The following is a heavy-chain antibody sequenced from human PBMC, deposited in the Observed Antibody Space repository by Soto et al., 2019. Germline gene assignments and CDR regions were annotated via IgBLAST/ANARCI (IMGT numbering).Heavy chain of an antibody. CDR2: IGSSDSTT. CDR3: ARETPHCGGDCLDY. CDR1: GFTVSNHE. V-gene: IGHV3-48*03. Sequence: EVQLVESGGGLVQPGGSLRLSCTASGFTVSNHEVNWVRQAPGKGLEWLSYIGSSDSTTYYAESVKGRFTVSRDNAESSVHLQMNSLRAEDTAVYYCARETPHCGGDCLDYWGQGTLVTVSS. J-gene: IGHJ4*02. D-gene: IGHD2-21*02.